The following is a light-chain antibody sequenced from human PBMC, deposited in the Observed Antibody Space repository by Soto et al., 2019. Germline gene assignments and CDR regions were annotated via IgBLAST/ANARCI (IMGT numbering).Light chain of an antibody. V-gene: IGKV1-5*01. CDR2: DAS. Sequence: DIQLTQSPSTLSAAVGDSVTITCRASQNIRNLLAWYQQKPGKAPKPLIFDASTLKTGVPSRFGGSGSGAEFNFTITGLQPDDFATYFCQPYYTYSTFGQGTRLEI. J-gene: IGKJ5*01. CDR1: QNIRNL. CDR3: QPYYTYST.